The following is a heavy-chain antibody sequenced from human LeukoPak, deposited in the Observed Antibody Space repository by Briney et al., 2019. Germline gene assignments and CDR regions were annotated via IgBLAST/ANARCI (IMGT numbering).Heavy chain of an antibody. Sequence: ASVKVSCKASGYTFTSYIISWVRQAPGQGLEWMGWINAYNGNTDYAQRVQGRVTMTTDTSTSTAYMELRSLRSDDTAVYYCARDRHIASAVYYYYMDVAGKGTPVTVS. CDR2: INAYNGNT. J-gene: IGHJ6*03. D-gene: IGHD6-13*01. V-gene: IGHV1-18*01. CDR3: ARDRHIASAVYYYYMDV. CDR1: GYTFTSYI.